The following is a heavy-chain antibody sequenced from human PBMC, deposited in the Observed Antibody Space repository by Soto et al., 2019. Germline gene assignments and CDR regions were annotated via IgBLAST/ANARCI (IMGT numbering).Heavy chain of an antibody. CDR3: ARHERGGWLYYCDY. D-gene: IGHD6-19*01. CDR2: IIPIFGTA. Sequence: QVQLVQSGAEVTKPGSSVKVSCKASGGTFSSYAISWVRQAPGQGLEWMGGIIPIFGTANYAQKFQGRVTITGNESTSTAYMELSSMCADDTAVYYCARHERGGWLYYCDYFGQGTLDAVSS. V-gene: IGHV1-69*01. J-gene: IGHJ4*02. CDR1: GGTFSSYA.